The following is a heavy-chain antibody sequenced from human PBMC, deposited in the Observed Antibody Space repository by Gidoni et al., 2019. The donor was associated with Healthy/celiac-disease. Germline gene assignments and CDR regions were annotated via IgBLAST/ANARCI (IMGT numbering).Heavy chain of an antibody. CDR3: ARNSGSYHTAGLLDY. Sequence: QVQLVESGGGVVQPGRSLRLSCAASGFTFSSYGMHWVRQAPGKGLEWVAVIWYDGSNKYYADSVKGRFTISRDNSKNTLYLQMNSLRAEDTAVYYCARNSGSYHTAGLLDYWGQGTLVTVSS. CDR2: IWYDGSNK. J-gene: IGHJ4*02. V-gene: IGHV3-33*01. D-gene: IGHD1-26*01. CDR1: GFTFSSYG.